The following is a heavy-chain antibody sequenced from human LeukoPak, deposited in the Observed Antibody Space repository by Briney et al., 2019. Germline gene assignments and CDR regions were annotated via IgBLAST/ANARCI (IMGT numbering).Heavy chain of an antibody. V-gene: IGHV3-11*04. J-gene: IGHJ4*02. CDR1: GFTFSDYY. Sequence: PGGPLRLSCAASGFTFSDYYMSWIRQAPGKGLEWVSYISSSGSTIYYADSVKGRFTISRDNAKNSLYLQMNSLRAEDTAVYYCARDMDYDILTGYSSAYWGQGTLVTVSS. D-gene: IGHD3-9*01. CDR2: ISSSGSTI. CDR3: ARDMDYDILTGYSSAY.